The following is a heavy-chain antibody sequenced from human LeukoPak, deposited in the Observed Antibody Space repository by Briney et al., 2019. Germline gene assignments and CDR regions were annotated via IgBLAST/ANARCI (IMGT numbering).Heavy chain of an antibody. CDR3: AKGVAVLFSTSWFFDS. CDR2: ISDSGTTT. Sequence: GGSLRLSCAASGFTFSSHGMHWVRQAPGKGLEWVSGISDSGTTTYYADSVKGRFTISRDNSNDAVHLQMTGLRADDTAVYFCAKGVAVLFSTSWFFDSWGQGALVAVSS. J-gene: IGHJ4*02. V-gene: IGHV3-NL1*01. D-gene: IGHD2-2*01. CDR1: GFTFSSHG.